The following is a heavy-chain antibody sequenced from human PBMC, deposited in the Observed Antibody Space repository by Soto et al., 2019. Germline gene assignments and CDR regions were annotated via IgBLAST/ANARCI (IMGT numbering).Heavy chain of an antibody. V-gene: IGHV3-23*01. J-gene: IGHJ3*01. D-gene: IGHD3-9*01. Sequence: GGSLRLSCAASGFTFGSYAMTWVRQAPGKGLEWVSLISSSGGATHYADSVKGRFSISRDNSKNTLYLQMNSLRAEDTALYYCAKDSYYDILTVPDAFDVWGQGTKVTVSS. CDR2: ISSSGGAT. CDR1: GFTFGSYA. CDR3: AKDSYYDILTVPDAFDV.